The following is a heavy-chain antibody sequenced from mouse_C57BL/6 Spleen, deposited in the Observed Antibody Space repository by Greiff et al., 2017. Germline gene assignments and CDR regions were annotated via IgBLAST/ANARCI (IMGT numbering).Heavy chain of an antibody. CDR1: GYTFTDYE. CDR2: IDPETGGT. D-gene: IGHD2-5*01. Sequence: QVQLQQSGAELVRPGASVTLSCKASGYTFTDYEMHWVKQTPVHGLEWIGAIDPETGGTAYNQKFKGKAILAADKSSSTAYMELRSLTSEDSAVYYCTSYYRNFAWFAYWGQGTLVTVSA. CDR3: TSYYRNFAWFAY. J-gene: IGHJ3*01. V-gene: IGHV1-15*01.